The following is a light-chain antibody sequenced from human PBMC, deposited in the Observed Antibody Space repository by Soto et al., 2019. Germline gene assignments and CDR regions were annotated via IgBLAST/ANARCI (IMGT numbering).Light chain of an antibody. J-gene: IGKJ1*01. Sequence: RDSGVPDRFSGSGSGTAFTLKISRVEAEDFGVXXCMQAXXXXWTFGQGTKVEIK. V-gene: IGKV2-30*01. CDR3: MQAXXXXWT.